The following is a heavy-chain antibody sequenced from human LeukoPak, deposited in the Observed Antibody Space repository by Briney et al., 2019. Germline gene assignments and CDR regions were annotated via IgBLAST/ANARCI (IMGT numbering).Heavy chain of an antibody. V-gene: IGHV4-39*01. CDR3: ARGVVVPAAIRPFDY. J-gene: IGHJ4*02. D-gene: IGHD2-2*02. Sequence: PSETLSLTCTVSGGSISSSSYYWGWIRQPPGKGLEWIGSIYYSGSTYYNLSLKSRVTISVDTSKNQFSLKLSSVTAADTAVYFCARGVVVPAAIRPFDYWGQGTLVTVSS. CDR1: GGSISSSSYY. CDR2: IYYSGST.